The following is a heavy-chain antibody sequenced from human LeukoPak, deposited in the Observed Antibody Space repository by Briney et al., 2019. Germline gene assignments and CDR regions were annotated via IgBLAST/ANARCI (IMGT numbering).Heavy chain of an antibody. CDR2: ISSSSSYI. CDR3: ARAGYCSSTSCYAGDY. J-gene: IGHJ4*02. CDR1: GFTFSSYE. V-gene: IGHV3-21*05. Sequence: GGSLRLSCAASGFTFSSYEMNWVRQAPGKGLEWVSYISSSSSYIYYADSVKGRFTISRDNAKNSLYLQMNSLRAEDTAVYYCARAGYCSSTSCYAGDYWGQGTLVTVSS. D-gene: IGHD2-2*01.